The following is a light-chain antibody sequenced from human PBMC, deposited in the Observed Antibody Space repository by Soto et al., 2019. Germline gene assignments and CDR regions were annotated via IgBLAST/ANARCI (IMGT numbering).Light chain of an antibody. CDR1: QSISSW. CDR3: QQYNSYSHT. Sequence: GDRVTITCWASQSISSWLAWYQQKPGKAPKLLIYDASSLESGVPSRFSGSGSGTEFTLTISSLQPDDFATYYCQQYNSYSHTFGQGTKLEIK. J-gene: IGKJ2*01. V-gene: IGKV1-5*01. CDR2: DAS.